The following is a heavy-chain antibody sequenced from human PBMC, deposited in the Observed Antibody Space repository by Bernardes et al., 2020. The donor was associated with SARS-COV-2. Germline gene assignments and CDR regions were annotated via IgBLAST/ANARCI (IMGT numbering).Heavy chain of an antibody. D-gene: IGHD3-22*01. Sequence: GGSLRLSCAASGFTFSSYSMNWVRQAPGKGLEWVSYISSSSSTIYYADSVKGRFTISRDNAKNSLYLQMNSLRAEDTAVYYCARALLRSSGGAWGQGTLVTVSS. V-gene: IGHV3-48*01. CDR3: ARALLRSSGGA. CDR1: GFTFSSYS. CDR2: ISSSSSTI. J-gene: IGHJ4*02.